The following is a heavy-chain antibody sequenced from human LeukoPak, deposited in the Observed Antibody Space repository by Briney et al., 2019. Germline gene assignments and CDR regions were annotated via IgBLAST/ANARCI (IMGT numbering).Heavy chain of an antibody. J-gene: IGHJ5*02. CDR3: AKDHAAMIVVPNWFDP. Sequence: GGSLRLSCAASGFTFRSYAMSWVRQAPGKGLEWVSAISGSGGSTYYADSVKGRFTISRDNSKNTLYLQMNSLRAEDTAVYYCAKDHAAMIVVPNWFDPWGQGTLVTVSS. CDR1: GFTFRSYA. D-gene: IGHD3-22*01. CDR2: ISGSGGST. V-gene: IGHV3-23*01.